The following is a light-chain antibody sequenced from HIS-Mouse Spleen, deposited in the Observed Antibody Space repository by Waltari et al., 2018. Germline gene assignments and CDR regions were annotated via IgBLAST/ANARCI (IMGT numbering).Light chain of an antibody. CDR1: ALPKKH. Sequence: SYELTQPPSVSVSPGQTARIHCSGDALPKKHDSWYQQNSGQAPVLVIYEDSKRPSGIPERFSGSSSGTMATLTISGAQVEDEADYYCYSTDSSGNHRVFGGGTKLTVL. CDR3: YSTDSSGNHRV. V-gene: IGLV3-10*01. CDR2: EDS. J-gene: IGLJ2*01.